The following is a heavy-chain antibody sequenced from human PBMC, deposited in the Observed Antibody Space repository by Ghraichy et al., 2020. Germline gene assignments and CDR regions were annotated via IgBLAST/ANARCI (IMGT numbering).Heavy chain of an antibody. J-gene: IGHJ3*02. CDR3: ARDQSGYDWDDAVDI. CDR1: GFTFSSYS. V-gene: IGHV3-21*01. Sequence: GGSLRLSCAASGFTFSSYSMNWVRQAPGKGLEWVSSISSSSSYIYYADSVKGRFTISRDNAKNSLYLQMNSLRAEDTAVYYCARDQSGYDWDDAVDIWGQGTMVTVSS. D-gene: IGHD5-12*01. CDR2: ISSSSSYI.